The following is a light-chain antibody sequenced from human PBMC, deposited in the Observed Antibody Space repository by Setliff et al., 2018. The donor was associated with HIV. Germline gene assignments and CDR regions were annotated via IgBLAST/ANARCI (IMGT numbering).Light chain of an antibody. CDR1: SSDVGGYNY. CDR2: EVS. V-gene: IGLV2-14*01. J-gene: IGLJ3*02. CDR3: SSYINRNTKVV. Sequence: QSVLTQPASVSGSPGQSITISCTGTSSDVGGYNYVSWYQQHPGKAPKLMIYEVSNRPSGVSNRFSGSKSGNTASLTISGLQAEDEADYYCSSYINRNTKVVFGGGTKVT.